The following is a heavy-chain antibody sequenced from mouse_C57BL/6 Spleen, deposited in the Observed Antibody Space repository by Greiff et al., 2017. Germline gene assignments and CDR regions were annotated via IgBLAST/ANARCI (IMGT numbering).Heavy chain of an antibody. CDR1: GFSLTSYG. V-gene: IGHV2-2*01. J-gene: IGHJ4*01. D-gene: IGHD2-1*01. CDR3: ARSVYYGNYCAIDY. CDR2: IWSGGST. Sequence: VQLQESGPGLVQPSQSLSITCTVSGFSLTSYGVHWVRQSPGKGLEWLGVIWSGGSTASNAAFISRLSISKDTSTSQVFFKMNSRQADDTAIYYCARSVYYGNYCAIDYWGQGTSVTVSA.